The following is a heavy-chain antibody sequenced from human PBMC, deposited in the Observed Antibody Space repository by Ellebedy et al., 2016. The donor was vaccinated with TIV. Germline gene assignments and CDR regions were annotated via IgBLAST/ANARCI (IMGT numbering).Heavy chain of an antibody. CDR3: ARDGVTGNSRWDWLDP. CDR1: GFTFSSYW. Sequence: GESLKISCVASGFTFSSYWMHWVRQAPGKGLVWVSRINTDGRTIDYADSVKGRFTISRDNSMNTLYLRMHSLRAEDSAIYYCARDGVTGNSRWDWLDPWGQGTLVTVSS. J-gene: IGHJ5*02. CDR2: INTDGRTI. V-gene: IGHV3-74*01. D-gene: IGHD6-13*01.